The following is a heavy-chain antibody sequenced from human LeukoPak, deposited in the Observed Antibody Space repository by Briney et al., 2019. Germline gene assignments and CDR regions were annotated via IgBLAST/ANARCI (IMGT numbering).Heavy chain of an antibody. J-gene: IGHJ4*02. V-gene: IGHV3-53*05. D-gene: IGHD3-22*01. CDR1: GFTVSSNY. CDR3: AKEATDSSGYEMDY. CDR2: IYSGGST. Sequence: PGGSLRLSCAASGFTVSSNYMSWVRQAPGKGLEWVSVIYSGGSTYYADSVKGRFTISRDNSKNTLYLQMNSLRAEDTAVYYCAKEATDSSGYEMDYWGQGTLVTVSS.